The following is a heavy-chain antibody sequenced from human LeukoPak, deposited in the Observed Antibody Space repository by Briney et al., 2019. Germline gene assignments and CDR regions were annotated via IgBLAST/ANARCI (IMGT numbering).Heavy chain of an antibody. CDR3: ARDTYGSDY. V-gene: IGHV1-46*01. Sequence: ASVKVSCKASGYTFADHHMHWVRQAPGQGLEWMGKIDPSGGSTACAQNIQDRVTMTRDTSTSTVYMELNSLRSEDTAVYYCARDTYGSDYWGQGTLVTVSS. J-gene: IGHJ4*02. D-gene: IGHD4-17*01. CDR2: IDPSGGST. CDR1: GYTFADHH.